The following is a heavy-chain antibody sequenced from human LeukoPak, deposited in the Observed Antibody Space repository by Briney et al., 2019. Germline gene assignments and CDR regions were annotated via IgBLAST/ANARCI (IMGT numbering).Heavy chain of an antibody. V-gene: IGHV4-4*02. Sequence: SETLSLTCAVSGGSISSSNWWSWVRRPPGKGLEWIGEIYHSGSTNYNPSLKSRVTISVDKSKNQFSLKLSSVTAADTAVYYCARGGVGPGYGIDYWGQGTLVTVSS. CDR2: IYHSGST. D-gene: IGHD3-9*01. J-gene: IGHJ4*02. CDR1: GGSISSSNW. CDR3: ARGGVGPGYGIDY.